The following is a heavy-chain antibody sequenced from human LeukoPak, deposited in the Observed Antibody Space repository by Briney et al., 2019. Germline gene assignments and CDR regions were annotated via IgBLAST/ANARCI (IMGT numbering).Heavy chain of an antibody. J-gene: IGHJ5*02. CDR3: ARGARLRHRFGFDP. D-gene: IGHD3-10*01. V-gene: IGHV3-30-3*01. CDR2: IPYDGSNK. CDR1: GFTFSSYA. Sequence: SLRLSCAASGFTFSSYAMHWVRQAPGKGLEWVAVIPYDGSNKYYADSVKGRFTISRGNSKNTLYLQMNSLRAEDTAVYYCARGARLRHRFGFDPWGQGTLVTVSS.